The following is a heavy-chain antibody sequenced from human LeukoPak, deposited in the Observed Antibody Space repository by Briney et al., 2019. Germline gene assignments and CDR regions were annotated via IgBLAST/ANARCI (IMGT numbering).Heavy chain of an antibody. V-gene: IGHV3-23*01. CDR2: ISGSGGST. D-gene: IGHD4-17*01. Sequence: GGSLRLSCAASGFTFSSYAMSWVRQAPGKGLEWVSAISGSGGSTYYADSVKGRFTTSRDNSKNTLYLQMNSLRAEDTAVYYCAKVDYGDDEYYFDYWGQGTLVTVSS. J-gene: IGHJ4*02. CDR3: AKVDYGDDEYYFDY. CDR1: GFTFSSYA.